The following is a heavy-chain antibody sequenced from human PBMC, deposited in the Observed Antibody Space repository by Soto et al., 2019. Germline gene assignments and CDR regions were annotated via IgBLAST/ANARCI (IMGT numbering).Heavy chain of an antibody. D-gene: IGHD2-21*02. CDR2: IIPLFGTA. CDR1: GGIFSSNT. CDR3: ASKAACCGDCYAFHS. Sequence: QVYLVQSGAEVKKPGSSVKISCKASGGIFSSNTINWVRQAAGQGLEWMGGIIPLFGTANYAEKFQGRVTITADKSTKTEYMVLTSLRSEHTAVYYCASKAACCGDCYAFHSWGQGTLVTVSS. V-gene: IGHV1-69*06. J-gene: IGHJ4*02.